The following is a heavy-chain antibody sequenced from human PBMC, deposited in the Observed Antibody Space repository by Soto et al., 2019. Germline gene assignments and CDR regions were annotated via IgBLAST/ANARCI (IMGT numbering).Heavy chain of an antibody. CDR2: ISPDNGNT. CDR1: GYTFTIYG. Sequence: QVQLVQSGGEVKKPGASVKVSCKASGYTFTIYGINWVRQAPGQGLEGMGWISPDNGNTNYAQKLQGRVTMTTDTPTSTAYMELRSLTSDETAVYYCAKALGYIGYARMDVWRQGTTVTVSS. J-gene: IGHJ6*02. CDR3: AKALGYIGYARMDV. V-gene: IGHV1-18*01. D-gene: IGHD5-12*01.